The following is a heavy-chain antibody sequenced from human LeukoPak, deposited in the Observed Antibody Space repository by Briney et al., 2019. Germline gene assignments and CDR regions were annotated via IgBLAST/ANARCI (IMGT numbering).Heavy chain of an antibody. D-gene: IGHD2-2*01. V-gene: IGHV4-59*01. Sequence: ETLSLTCTVSGGSISSYYWSWIRQPPGQGLAWVGYIYYSGSTNYNPSLKSRVTISVDTSKNQFSLKLSSVTAADTAVYYCARGAGYCSSTSCSLLDYWGQGTLVTVSS. CDR1: GGSISSYY. CDR2: IYYSGST. CDR3: ARGAGYCSSTSCSLLDY. J-gene: IGHJ4*02.